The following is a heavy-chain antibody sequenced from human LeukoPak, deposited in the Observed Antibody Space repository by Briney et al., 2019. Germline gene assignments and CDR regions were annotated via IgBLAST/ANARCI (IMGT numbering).Heavy chain of an antibody. CDR1: GFTVSSNY. J-gene: IGHJ4*02. V-gene: IGHV3-53*01. Sequence: GGSLRLSCTASGFTVSSNYMSWVRQAPGKGLEWVSVIYSSGNTYYADSVKGRFTISRDNSKNTLYLQMNSMRAEDTAVYYCARGYCSSTSCYAGDYWGQGTLVTVSS. CDR2: IYSSGNT. D-gene: IGHD2-2*01. CDR3: ARGYCSSTSCYAGDY.